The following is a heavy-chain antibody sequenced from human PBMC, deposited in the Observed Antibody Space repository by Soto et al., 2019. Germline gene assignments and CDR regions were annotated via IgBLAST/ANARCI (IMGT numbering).Heavy chain of an antibody. CDR1: GFTFSSYA. V-gene: IGHV3-23*01. Sequence: GGSLRLSCASSGFTFSSYAMSWVRQAPGKGLEWVSAISGSGGSTYYADSVKGRFTISRDNSKNTLYLQMNSLRAEDTAVYYCAFAYQPPALAKDYWGQGTLVTVSS. CDR3: AFAYQPPALAKDY. D-gene: IGHD2-2*01. J-gene: IGHJ4*02. CDR2: ISGSGGST.